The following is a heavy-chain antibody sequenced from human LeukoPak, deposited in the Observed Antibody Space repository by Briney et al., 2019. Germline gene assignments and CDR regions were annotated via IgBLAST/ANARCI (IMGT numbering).Heavy chain of an antibody. CDR1: GFTFSSYW. Sequence: GRSLRLPCAASGFTFSSYWMHWVRQAPGKGLVWVSRINGDGSSTTYADSVKGRFTISRDNAKNTLYLQMNGLRAEDTAVYYCARDLVVTSAYWGQGTLVTVSS. J-gene: IGHJ4*02. D-gene: IGHD2-2*01. CDR2: INGDGSST. CDR3: ARDLVVTSAY. V-gene: IGHV3-74*01.